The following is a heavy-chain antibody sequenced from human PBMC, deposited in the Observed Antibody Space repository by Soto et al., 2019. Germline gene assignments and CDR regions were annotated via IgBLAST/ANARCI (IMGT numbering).Heavy chain of an antibody. CDR2: IYDTVTT. V-gene: IGHV4-4*02. Sequence: LSLTCAISGGPISSNEWWSWVRQPPGKGLEWNGEIYDTVTTNYNPSLKSRVTISIDKSKTQFSLKLTSLTAADTAVYYCARAVPCCLGSWGQGTLGTVSS. CDR1: GGPISSNEW. CDR3: ARAVPCCLGS. J-gene: IGHJ5*02. D-gene: IGHD3-16*01.